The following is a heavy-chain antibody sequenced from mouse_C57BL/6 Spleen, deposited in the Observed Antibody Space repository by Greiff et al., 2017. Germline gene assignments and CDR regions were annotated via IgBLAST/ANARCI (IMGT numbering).Heavy chain of an antibody. CDR1: GFTFSDSG. CDR2: ISSGSSTI. J-gene: IGHJ2*01. D-gene: IGHD4-1*01. CDR3: ARRNWADY. Sequence: EVKLMESGGGLVKPGGSLKLSCAASGFTFSDSGMHWFRQAPEKGLEWVAYISSGSSTIYYADTVKGRFTISRDNAKNTLFLQMTSLRSEDTAMYYCARRNWADYWGQGTTLTVSS. V-gene: IGHV5-17*01.